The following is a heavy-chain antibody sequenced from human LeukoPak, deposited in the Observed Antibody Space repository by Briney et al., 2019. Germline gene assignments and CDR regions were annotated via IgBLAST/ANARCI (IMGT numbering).Heavy chain of an antibody. V-gene: IGHV1-2*02. Sequence: ASVKVSCKASGYAFTGQYIHWVRQAPGQGLEWMGWINPSSDGTNIAQKFQGRLTMTRDTSISTAYMELSSLTSDDTAVYSCARQSGTTAKEVNWFDPWGQGTLVTVSS. CDR1: GYAFTGQY. J-gene: IGHJ5*02. D-gene: IGHD1-26*01. CDR3: ARQSGTTAKEVNWFDP. CDR2: INPSSDGT.